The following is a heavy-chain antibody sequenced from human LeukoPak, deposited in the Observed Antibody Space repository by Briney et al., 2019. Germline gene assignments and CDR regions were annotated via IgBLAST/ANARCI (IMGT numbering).Heavy chain of an antibody. J-gene: IGHJ4*02. CDR3: ARGLGAVAGTTPHGY. D-gene: IGHD6-19*01. CDR1: GYTFTIYG. CDR2: INPNNGDT. V-gene: IGHV1-2*02. Sequence: ASVKVSCKASGYTFTIYGISWVRQAPGQGLERMGWINPNNGDTNYAQKFQGRVTMTRDTSISTAYMDVSSLRSDDTAVYYCARGLGAVAGTTPHGYGGQGTLVTVSS.